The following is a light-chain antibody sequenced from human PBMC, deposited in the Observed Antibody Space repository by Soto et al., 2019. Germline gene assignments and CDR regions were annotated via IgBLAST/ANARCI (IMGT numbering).Light chain of an antibody. CDR2: APS. CDR1: QGITIE. CDR3: LHDYNYPRT. Sequence: AIQMTQSPSSLSASVGDRVTMPCRASQGITIELAWYQQKPGKAPKLLIYAPSNLHSGVPSRFSGSGSGTDFALTISSLQPEDFATYFCLHDYNYPRTFGQGTKVE. V-gene: IGKV1-6*01. J-gene: IGKJ1*01.